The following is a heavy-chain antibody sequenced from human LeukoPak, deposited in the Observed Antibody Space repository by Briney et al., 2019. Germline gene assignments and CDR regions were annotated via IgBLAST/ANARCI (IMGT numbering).Heavy chain of an antibody. V-gene: IGHV3-7*04. J-gene: IGHJ4*02. CDR2: IKQDGSEK. Sequence: GGSLRLSCAASGFTFSRYWMSWVRQAPGKGLEWVANIKQDGSEKYYVDSVKGRFTISRDNAKNSLYLQMNSLRAEDTAVYYCARWARVDHGGQGTLVTVSS. CDR3: ARWARVDH. CDR1: GFTFSRYW.